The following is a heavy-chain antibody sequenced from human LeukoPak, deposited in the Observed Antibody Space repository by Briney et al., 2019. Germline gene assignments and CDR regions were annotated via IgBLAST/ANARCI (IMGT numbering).Heavy chain of an antibody. CDR1: GGSISSYY. V-gene: IGHV4-59*01. Sequence: SETLSLTCTVSGGSISSYYWSWVRQPPGKGLEWIGYIYYSGSTNYNPSLKSRVTISVDTSKNQFSLKLSSVTAADTAVYYCARGYFDWLLSSYYYYMDVWGKGTTVTISS. J-gene: IGHJ6*03. CDR2: IYYSGST. CDR3: ARGYFDWLLSSYYYYMDV. D-gene: IGHD3-9*01.